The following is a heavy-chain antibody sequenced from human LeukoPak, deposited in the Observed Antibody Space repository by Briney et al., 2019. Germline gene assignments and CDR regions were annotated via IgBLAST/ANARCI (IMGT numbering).Heavy chain of an antibody. CDR2: IYHSGST. V-gene: IGHV4-59*08. Sequence: PSETLSLTCTVSGGSISSYYWSWIRQPPGKGLEWIGEIYHSGSTNYNPSLRSRVTISVDKSKNQFSLKLSSVTAADTAVYYCARRGSGWYYFDYWGQGTLVTVSS. CDR1: GGSISSYY. J-gene: IGHJ4*02. D-gene: IGHD6-19*01. CDR3: ARRGSGWYYFDY.